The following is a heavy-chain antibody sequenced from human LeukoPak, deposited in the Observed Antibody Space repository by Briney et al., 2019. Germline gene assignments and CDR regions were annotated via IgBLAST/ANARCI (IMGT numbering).Heavy chain of an antibody. CDR3: ARVVTYYNWFDP. Sequence: GGSLRLSCAVSGFTFSGYYMSWIRQAPGKGLEWTSYITTSATTIYYADSVKGRFTMSRDNAKNSLYLQMNSLRAEDTALYYCARVVTYYNWFDPWGQGTLVTVSS. V-gene: IGHV3-11*01. CDR1: GFTFSGYY. D-gene: IGHD5-18*01. J-gene: IGHJ5*02. CDR2: ITTSATTI.